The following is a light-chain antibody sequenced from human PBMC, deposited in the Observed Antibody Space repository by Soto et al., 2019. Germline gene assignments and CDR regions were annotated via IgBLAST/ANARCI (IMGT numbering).Light chain of an antibody. V-gene: IGLV1-44*01. CDR2: SNN. CDR3: AAWADSLNGVV. J-gene: IGLJ2*01. Sequence: QSVLTQPPSASATPGQRVTISCSGGSSNIGSNTVNWYQQLPGTAPKLLIHSNNQRPSGVPDRFSGSKSGTSASLAISGLQSEDEADYYCAAWADSLNGVVFGGGTKLTVL. CDR1: SSNIGSNT.